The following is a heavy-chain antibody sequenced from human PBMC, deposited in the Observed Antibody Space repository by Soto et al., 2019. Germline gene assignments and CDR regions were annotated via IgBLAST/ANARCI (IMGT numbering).Heavy chain of an antibody. CDR3: ARESTRTTAPDY. J-gene: IGHJ4*02. D-gene: IGHD4-17*01. CDR1: GYTFTSHS. V-gene: IGHV1-3*01. CDR2: FNAGSSNT. Sequence: ASVKVSFKASGYTFTSHSMHWLRQAPGQRLEWMGWFNAGSSNTKYSQKFQGRVSITRDTSATTAYMELSSLRYEDTAVYYCARESTRTTAPDYWGQGTLVTVSS.